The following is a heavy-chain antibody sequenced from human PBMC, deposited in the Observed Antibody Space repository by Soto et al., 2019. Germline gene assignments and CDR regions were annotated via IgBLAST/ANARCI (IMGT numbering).Heavy chain of an antibody. CDR1: GGSISSGGYY. D-gene: IGHD6-13*01. Sequence: QVQLQESGPGLVKPSQTLSLTCTVSGGSISSGGYYWSWIRQHPGKALEWIGYSHYSGSTYYNPSLNSRVTISVDTSQNQFSLKLSSVNAADTAVYYCASGDRTQIAAAAYEGFDYWGQGTLVTVFS. CDR2: SHYSGST. V-gene: IGHV4-31*03. CDR3: ASGDRTQIAAAAYEGFDY. J-gene: IGHJ4*02.